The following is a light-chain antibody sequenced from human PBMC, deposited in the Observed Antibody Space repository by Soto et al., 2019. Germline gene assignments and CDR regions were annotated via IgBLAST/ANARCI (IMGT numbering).Light chain of an antibody. CDR3: GADPGSWSNFVNV. CDR2: VGTGGIVG. J-gene: IGLJ3*02. V-gene: IGLV9-49*01. Sequence: QPVLTQPPSASASLGASVTLTCTLSSGYSNYKVDWYQQRPGKGPRFVMRVGTGGIVGSKGDGIPDRFSVLGSGLNRYLTIKNIQEEDESDYHCGADPGSWSNFVNVFGGGTKLTVL. CDR1: SGYSNYK.